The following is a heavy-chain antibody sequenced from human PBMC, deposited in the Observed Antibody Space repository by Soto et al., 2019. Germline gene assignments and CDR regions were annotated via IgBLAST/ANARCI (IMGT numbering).Heavy chain of an antibody. CDR1: GFTFSSYA. J-gene: IGHJ4*02. CDR2: ISYDGSNN. Sequence: PGGSLRLSCAASGFTFSSYAMHWVRQAPGKGLEWVAVISYDGSNNYYADSVKGRFTISRDNSKNTLYLQMNSLRAEDTAVYYCARAVGTSMVVAATTSGDYGLFYWGQGTLVTVSS. V-gene: IGHV3-30-3*01. CDR3: ARAVGTSMVVAATTSGDYGLFY. D-gene: IGHD2-15*01.